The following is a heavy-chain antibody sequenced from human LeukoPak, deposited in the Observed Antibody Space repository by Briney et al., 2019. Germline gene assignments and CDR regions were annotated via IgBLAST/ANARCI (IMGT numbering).Heavy chain of an antibody. D-gene: IGHD5-18*01. Sequence: GGSLRLSCEASGFTFSSYAMSWVRQAPGKGLEWVSAISGSGGSTYYADSVKGRFTISRDNSKNTLYLQMNSLRAEDTAVYYCAKMVDSYGFGYFDYWGQGTLVTVSS. J-gene: IGHJ4*02. CDR1: GFTFSSYA. CDR3: AKMVDSYGFGYFDY. V-gene: IGHV3-23*01. CDR2: ISGSGGST.